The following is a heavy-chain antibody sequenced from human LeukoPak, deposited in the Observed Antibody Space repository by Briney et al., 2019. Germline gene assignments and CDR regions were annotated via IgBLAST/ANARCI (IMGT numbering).Heavy chain of an antibody. J-gene: IGHJ4*02. CDR1: GFTFSGYW. CDR3: ASPSLPGYSYGDFEY. Sequence: GGSLRLSCAASGFTFSGYWMHWVRQAPGKGRVWVSGINSDGSSTTYADSVKGRFTISRDSAKTTLYLHMNSLRAEDTAVYYCASPSLPGYSYGDFEYWGQGSLVTVSS. CDR2: INSDGSST. D-gene: IGHD5-18*01. V-gene: IGHV3-74*01.